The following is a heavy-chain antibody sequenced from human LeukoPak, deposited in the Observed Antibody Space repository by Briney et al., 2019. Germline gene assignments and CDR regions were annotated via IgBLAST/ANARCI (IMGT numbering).Heavy chain of an antibody. CDR1: GYTFTTYV. J-gene: IGHJ4*02. CDR3: ASGGLARFDY. Sequence: GASAKVSCKASGYTFTTYVITWVRQAPGQGLDWMGCLSVYTGNTNYAQTLQGRVTITTDTSTSTAYMELRSLRSDDTAMYYCASGGLARFDYWGQGTLVTVSS. CDR2: LSVYTGNT. V-gene: IGHV1-18*01. D-gene: IGHD3-16*01.